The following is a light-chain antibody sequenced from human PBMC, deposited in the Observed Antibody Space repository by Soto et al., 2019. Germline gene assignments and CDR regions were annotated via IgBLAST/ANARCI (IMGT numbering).Light chain of an antibody. CDR1: QSISSY. CDR2: AAS. Sequence: DVEMTQYPSSLSASVGDRATITCRASQSISSYLNWYQQKPGNAPNLLIYAASTLQSGVPSRFSAYGSETDFTLTISNLQAEDFATYYCQQSYTTPRTFGQGTKVDIK. CDR3: QQSYTTPRT. J-gene: IGKJ1*01. V-gene: IGKV1-39*01.